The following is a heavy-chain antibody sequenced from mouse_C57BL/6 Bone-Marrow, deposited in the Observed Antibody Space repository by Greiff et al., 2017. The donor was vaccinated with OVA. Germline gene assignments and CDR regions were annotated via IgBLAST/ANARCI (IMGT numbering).Heavy chain of an antibody. CDR3: AREGYDYLYAMDY. Sequence: EVQLVESGPELVKPGASVKISCKASGYSFTGYYMPWVKQSHGTILAWIGYIYPYNGVSSYNQKFKGKATLTVDKSSSTAYMELRSLTSEDSAVYYCAREGYDYLYAMDYWGQGTSVTVSS. CDR2: IYPYNGVS. CDR1: GYSFTGYY. J-gene: IGHJ4*01. V-gene: IGHV1-31*01. D-gene: IGHD2-4*01.